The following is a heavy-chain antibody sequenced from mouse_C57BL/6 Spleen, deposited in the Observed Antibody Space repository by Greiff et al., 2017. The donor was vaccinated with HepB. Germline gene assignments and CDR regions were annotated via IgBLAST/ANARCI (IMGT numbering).Heavy chain of an antibody. J-gene: IGHJ4*01. Sequence: EVQLVESGGGLVQPGGSLKLSCAASGFTFSDYYMYWVRQTPEKRLEWVAYISNGGGSTYYPDTVKGRFTISRDNAKNTLYLQMSRLKSEDTAMYYCARLLYDYGYAMDYWGQGTSVTVSS. CDR1: GFTFSDYY. D-gene: IGHD2-4*01. V-gene: IGHV5-12*01. CDR2: ISNGGGST. CDR3: ARLLYDYGYAMDY.